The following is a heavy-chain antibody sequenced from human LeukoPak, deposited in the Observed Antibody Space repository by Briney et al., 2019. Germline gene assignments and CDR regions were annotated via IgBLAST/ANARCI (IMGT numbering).Heavy chain of an antibody. CDR2: INHSGST. CDR3: ARGFNLTMIVVAHAFDY. D-gene: IGHD3-22*01. V-gene: IGHV4-34*01. CDR1: GGSFSGYY. Sequence: SETLSLTCAVYGGSFSGYYWSWIRQPPGKGLEWIGEINHSGSTNYNPSLKSRVTISVDTSKNQFSLMLSSVTAADTAVYYCARGFNLTMIVVAHAFDYWGQGTLVTVSS. J-gene: IGHJ4*02.